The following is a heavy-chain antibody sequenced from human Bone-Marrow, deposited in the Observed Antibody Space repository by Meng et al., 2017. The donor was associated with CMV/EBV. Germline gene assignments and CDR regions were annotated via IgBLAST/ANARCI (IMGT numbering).Heavy chain of an antibody. J-gene: IGHJ4*02. CDR1: GFTFSSYE. CDR3: TQKGGSGSYYAAFDY. CDR2: ISSSSYI. V-gene: IGHV3-48*03. D-gene: IGHD1-26*01. Sequence: GGSLRLSCAASGFTFSSYEMNWVRQAPGKGLEWVSYISSSSYIYYADSVKGRFTISRDSSKNTLYLQMNSLRADDTALYYCTQKGGSGSYYAAFDYWGEGTLVAVSS.